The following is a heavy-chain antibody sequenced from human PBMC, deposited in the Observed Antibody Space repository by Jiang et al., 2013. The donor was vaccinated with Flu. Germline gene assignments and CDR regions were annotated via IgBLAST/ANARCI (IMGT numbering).Heavy chain of an antibody. J-gene: IGHJ6*03. D-gene: IGHD3-22*01. V-gene: IGHV1-2*02. CDR3: ARDLRYYDSSGSMGYYYYMDV. CDR1: GYTFTGYY. CDR2: INPNSGGT. Sequence: SGAEVKKPGASVKVSCKASGYTFTGYYMHWVRQAPGQGLEWMGWINPNSGGTNYAQKFQGRVTMTRDTSISTAYMELSRLRSDDTAVYYCARDLRYYDSSGSMGYYYYMDVWGKGTTVTVSS.